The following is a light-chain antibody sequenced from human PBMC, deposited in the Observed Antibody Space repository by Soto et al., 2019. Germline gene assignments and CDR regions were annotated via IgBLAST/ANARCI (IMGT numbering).Light chain of an antibody. Sequence: QSVLTQPRSVSGSPGQSITISCTGTSSDVGGYNYVSWYRQHPGKAPKLMIHDVSKRPSGVPDRFSGSKSGNTASLTISGLQAEDEADYYCCSYAGSYTHYVFGTGTKLTVL. J-gene: IGLJ1*01. CDR3: CSYAGSYTHYV. CDR1: SSDVGGYNY. CDR2: DVS. V-gene: IGLV2-11*01.